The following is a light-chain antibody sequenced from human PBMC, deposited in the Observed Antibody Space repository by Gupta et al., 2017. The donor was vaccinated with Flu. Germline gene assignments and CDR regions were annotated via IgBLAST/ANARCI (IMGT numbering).Light chain of an antibody. CDR1: QDISNY. CDR3: QQYDNRPPEIT. J-gene: IGKJ4*01. V-gene: IGKV1-33*01. CDR2: DAS. Sequence: IQMTQSPSSLSASVGDRVTITCQASQDISNYLNWYQQKPGKAPKLLIYDASNLETGVPSRFSGSGSGTDFTFTISSLQPEDIATYYCQQYDNRPPEITFGGGTKVEIK.